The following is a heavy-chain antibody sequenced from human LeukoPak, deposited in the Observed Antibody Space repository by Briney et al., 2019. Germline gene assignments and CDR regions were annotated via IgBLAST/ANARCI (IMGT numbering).Heavy chain of an antibody. Sequence: PGGSLRLSCAASRFTFINAWMSWVRQAPGKGLEWVGRIKSRIDGGTTDYAAPVKGRFTISKDNSKNTLYLQMNSLRAEDTAVFYCARVSVDTAFDYWGQGTLVTVSS. D-gene: IGHD5-18*01. J-gene: IGHJ4*02. CDR3: ARVSVDTAFDY. V-gene: IGHV3-15*01. CDR2: IKSRIDGGTT. CDR1: RFTFINAW.